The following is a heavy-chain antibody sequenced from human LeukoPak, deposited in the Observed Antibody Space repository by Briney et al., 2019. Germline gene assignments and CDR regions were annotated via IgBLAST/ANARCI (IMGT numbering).Heavy chain of an antibody. CDR2: IIPIIPTA. CDR1: GGTFNNYA. CDR3: ARASHGFIITQASFDY. J-gene: IGHJ4*02. Sequence: ASVKVSCKASGGTFNNYAISWVRQAPGQGLEWMGGIIPIIPTANYAPKFQGRVTITADESTSTAYMELSSLRSEDTAMYYCARASHGFIITQASFDYWGQGTVVTVSS. V-gene: IGHV1-69*13. D-gene: IGHD3-10*01.